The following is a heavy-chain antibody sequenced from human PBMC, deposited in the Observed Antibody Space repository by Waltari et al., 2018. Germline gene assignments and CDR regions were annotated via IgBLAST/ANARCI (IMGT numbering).Heavy chain of an antibody. CDR3: ARGYCSSTSCYVSGLDY. V-gene: IGHV1-69*15. CDR1: GGTFSSYA. D-gene: IGHD2-2*01. Sequence: QVQLVQSGAEVKKPGSSVKVSCKASGGTFSSYAISWQREAPGQGLEWMGRIIPIFGTANYGQKFQGRVTITADESTSTAYMELSSLRSEDTAVYYCARGYCSSTSCYVSGLDYWGQGTLVTVSS. J-gene: IGHJ4*02. CDR2: IIPIFGTA.